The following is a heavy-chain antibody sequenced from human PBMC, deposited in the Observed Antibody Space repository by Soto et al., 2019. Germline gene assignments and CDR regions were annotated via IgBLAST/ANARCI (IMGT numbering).Heavy chain of an antibody. J-gene: IGHJ2*01. Sequence: QVVLVQSGAEVKKPGDSVKVSCKSSGYKFTDYYIHWVRQAPGQGPEWMGWVNPKRGDAVYAQKFQGWVTMTRDTATTTAYLEVNRLKPDDTAVYFCARDPGLPGRYWYFDLWCRGTLVTVSS. CDR2: VNPKRGDA. CDR3: ARDPGLPGRYWYFDL. D-gene: IGHD3-9*01. CDR1: GYKFTDYY. V-gene: IGHV1-2*04.